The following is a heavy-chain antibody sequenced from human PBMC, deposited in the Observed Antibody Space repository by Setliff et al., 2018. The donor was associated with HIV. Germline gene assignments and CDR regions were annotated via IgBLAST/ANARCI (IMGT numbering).Heavy chain of an antibody. CDR3: ARSQETSVAATEI. CDR1: GASISDGTFY. CDR2: LYIRTGTT. Sequence: SETLSLTCTASGASISDGTFYWSWIRQPAGKGLEWIGHLYIRTGTTNYSPSLKGRVTISLDTSNNQFSLSLSSVTASDTAVYFCARSQETSVAATEIWGQGTMVTVSS. V-gene: IGHV4-61*09. D-gene: IGHD2-15*01. J-gene: IGHJ3*02.